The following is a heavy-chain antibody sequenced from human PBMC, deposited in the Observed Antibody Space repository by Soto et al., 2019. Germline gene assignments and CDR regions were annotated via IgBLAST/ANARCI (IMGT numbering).Heavy chain of an antibody. V-gene: IGHV3-15*07. CDR3: VYPVRPPGLIDC. J-gene: IGHJ4*02. Sequence: PGGSLRLSCAGSGFSFKNAWLYWVRQAPGKGLEWVGRILSQKDGAATHYAAPVKGRFSISRDDSEDTLFLQMNSLKVEDTAVYYCVYPVRPPGLIDCWGQGTLVTVSS. CDR2: ILSQKDGAAT. CDR1: GFSFKNAW.